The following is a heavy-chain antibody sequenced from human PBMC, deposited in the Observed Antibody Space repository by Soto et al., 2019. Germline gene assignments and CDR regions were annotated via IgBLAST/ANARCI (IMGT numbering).Heavy chain of an antibody. D-gene: IGHD2-2*01. Sequence: GGSLRLSCAASGFTFSSYAMNWVRQAPGKGLEWVSAISGSGGSTYYADSVKGRFTISRDNSKNTLYLQMNSLRAEDTAVSYCANFYCGSTSCEPYYFDYWGQGTLVTVSS. CDR3: ANFYCGSTSCEPYYFDY. CDR2: ISGSGGST. CDR1: GFTFSSYA. V-gene: IGHV3-23*01. J-gene: IGHJ4*02.